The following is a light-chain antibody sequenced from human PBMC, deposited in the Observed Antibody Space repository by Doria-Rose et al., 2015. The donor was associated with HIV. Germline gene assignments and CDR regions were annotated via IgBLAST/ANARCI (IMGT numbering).Light chain of an antibody. CDR1: QSLLYTSKNY. CDR3: QQYYDTPS. J-gene: IGKJ3*01. V-gene: IGKV4-1*01. Sequence: DIQMTQSPESLGMSLGERATLNCRSNQSLLYTSKNYLAWYQQKQGQPPKLLIYWASTRQSGVPARFSGSGSGTDFTLTISSLEAEDVAVYYCQQYYDTPSFGPGTTVDIK. CDR2: WAS.